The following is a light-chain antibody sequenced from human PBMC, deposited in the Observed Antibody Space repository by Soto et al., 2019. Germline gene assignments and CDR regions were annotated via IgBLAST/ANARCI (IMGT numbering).Light chain of an antibody. Sequence: DIQMTQSPSSVSASVGDRVTITCRASQGISNWLAWYQQKPGKAPKLMIYAASRLQSGVPSRFSGSGSGTDFTLTISSQQPDDFATYYCQQANSFPLTFGGGTKVEVQ. CDR2: AAS. V-gene: IGKV1-12*01. J-gene: IGKJ4*01. CDR1: QGISNW. CDR3: QQANSFPLT.